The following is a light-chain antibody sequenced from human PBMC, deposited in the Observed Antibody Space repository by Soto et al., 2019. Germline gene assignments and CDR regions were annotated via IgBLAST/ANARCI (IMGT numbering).Light chain of an antibody. CDR1: QSVSND. V-gene: IGKV3-20*01. J-gene: IGKJ1*01. Sequence: EIVMTQSPATLSVSPGERATLSCRASQSVSNDLAWYQQKPGQAPRLLIYAASSRATGIPDRFSGSGSGTDFTLTISRLEPEDFAVYYCQQYGTSLWTFGQGTKVDIK. CDR2: AAS. CDR3: QQYGTSLWT.